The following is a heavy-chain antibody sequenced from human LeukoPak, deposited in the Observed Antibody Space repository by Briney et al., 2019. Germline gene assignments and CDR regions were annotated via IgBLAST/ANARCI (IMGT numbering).Heavy chain of an antibody. D-gene: IGHD6-13*01. CDR1: GYSISSDYY. CDR2: IYHSGTT. V-gene: IGHV4-38-2*01. J-gene: IGHJ4*02. Sequence: SETLSLTCAVSGYSISSDYYWGWIRQPPGKGLEWIGSIYHSGTTCYSPSRKSRVTISVDTSKNQFSLKLSSVTAADTAFYYCARGVGGSRWYVDYWGQGTLVTVCS. CDR3: ARGVGGSRWYVDY.